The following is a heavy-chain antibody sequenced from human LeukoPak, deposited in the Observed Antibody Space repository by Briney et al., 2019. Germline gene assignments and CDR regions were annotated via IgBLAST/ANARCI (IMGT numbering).Heavy chain of an antibody. CDR2: IYSGGST. V-gene: IGHV4-39*07. CDR3: ARGALSDAFDI. CDR1: GGSLSSSSYY. D-gene: IGHD1-26*01. J-gene: IGHJ3*02. Sequence: SETLSLTCTVSGGSLSSSSYYWGWIRQPPGKGLEWIGSIYSGGSTYYNPSLKSRVTISVDTPKNQFSLKLNSVTAADTAVYYCARGALSDAFDIWGQGSMVTVSS.